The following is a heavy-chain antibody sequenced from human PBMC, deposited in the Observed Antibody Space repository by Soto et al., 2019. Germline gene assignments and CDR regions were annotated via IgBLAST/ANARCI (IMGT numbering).Heavy chain of an antibody. V-gene: IGHV1-69*13. J-gene: IGHJ5*02. CDR3: ARDLPDYSSSSINWFDP. D-gene: IGHD6-6*01. CDR2: IIPIFGTA. Sequence: SVKVSCKASGGTFSSYAISWVRQAPGQGLEWTGGIIPIFGTANYAQKFQGRVTITADESTSTAYMELSSLRSEDTAVYYCARDLPDYSSSSINWFDPWGQGTLVSVSS. CDR1: GGTFSSYA.